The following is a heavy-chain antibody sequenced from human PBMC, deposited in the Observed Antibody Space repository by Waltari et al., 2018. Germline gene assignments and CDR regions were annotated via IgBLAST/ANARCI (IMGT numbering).Heavy chain of an antibody. V-gene: IGHV4-59*13. CDR3: ARGIGGYDPIDY. J-gene: IGHJ4*02. D-gene: IGHD5-12*01. CDR1: GGSISSYY. Sequence: QVQLQESGPGLVKPSETLSLTCTVSGGSISSYYWSWIRQPPGKGLEWIGYIYYSGSTNYNPALKRLGTRSVGTSKDQFSLKLSSVTAADTAVYYCARGIGGYDPIDYWGQGTRVTVSS. CDR2: IYYSGST.